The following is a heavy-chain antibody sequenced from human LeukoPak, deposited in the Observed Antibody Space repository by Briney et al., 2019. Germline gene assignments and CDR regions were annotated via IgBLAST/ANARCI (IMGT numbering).Heavy chain of an antibody. D-gene: IGHD1-20*01. Sequence: GASVKVSCKASGYTFTGYYMHWVRQTPGQGLEWMGWINPNSGGTNYAQKFQGWVTMTRDTSISTAYMELSRLRSDDTAVYYCARANWNNWFDPWGQGTLVTVSS. CDR1: GYTFTGYY. CDR2: INPNSGGT. V-gene: IGHV1-2*04. CDR3: ARANWNNWFDP. J-gene: IGHJ5*02.